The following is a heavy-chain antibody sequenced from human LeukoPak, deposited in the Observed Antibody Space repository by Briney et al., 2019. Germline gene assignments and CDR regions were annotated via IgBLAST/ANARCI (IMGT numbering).Heavy chain of an antibody. Sequence: PSETLSLTCTVSGGSISSYYWSWIRQPPGKGLEWIGYIYYSGSTNYNPSLKSRVTISVDTSKNQFSLKLSSVTAADTAVYYCASYSGYDKTFDYWGQGTLVTASS. CDR3: ASYSGYDKTFDY. CDR2: IYYSGST. D-gene: IGHD5-12*01. J-gene: IGHJ4*02. CDR1: GGSISSYY. V-gene: IGHV4-59*01.